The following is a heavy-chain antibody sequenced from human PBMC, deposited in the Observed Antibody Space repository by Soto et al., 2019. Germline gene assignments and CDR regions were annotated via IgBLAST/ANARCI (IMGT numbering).Heavy chain of an antibody. CDR3: ARDLLEMATSRYYYGMDV. CDR1: GFTFSIYA. D-gene: IGHD5-12*01. Sequence: GGSLRLSCAASGFTFSIYAMHWVRQAPGKGLEWVAVISYDGSNKYYADSVKGRFTISRDNSKNTLYLQMNSLRAEDTAVYYCARDLLEMATSRYYYGMDVWGQGTTVTVSS. V-gene: IGHV3-30-3*01. J-gene: IGHJ6*02. CDR2: ISYDGSNK.